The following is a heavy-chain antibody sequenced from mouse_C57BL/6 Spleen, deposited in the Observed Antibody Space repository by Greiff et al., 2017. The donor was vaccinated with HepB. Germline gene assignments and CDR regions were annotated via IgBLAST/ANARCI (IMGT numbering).Heavy chain of an antibody. CDR2: IDPANGNT. V-gene: IGHV14-3*01. CDR3: ARDYYGSSYAMDY. J-gene: IGHJ4*01. D-gene: IGHD1-1*01. Sequence: EVQLQQSVAELVRPGASVKLSCTASGFNIKNTYMHWVKQRPEQGLEWIGRIDPANGNTKDAPKFQGKATITADTSSNTAYLQLSSLTSEDTAIFYCARDYYGSSYAMDYWGQGTSVTVSS. CDR1: GFNIKNTY.